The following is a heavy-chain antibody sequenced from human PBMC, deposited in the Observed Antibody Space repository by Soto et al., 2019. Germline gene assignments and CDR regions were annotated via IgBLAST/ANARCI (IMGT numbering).Heavy chain of an antibody. CDR3: AGEKTYYYGSGNENWFDP. D-gene: IGHD3-10*01. V-gene: IGHV4-34*01. J-gene: IGHJ5*02. CDR1: GGSFSGYY. CDR2: INHSGST. Sequence: SETLSLTCAVYGGSFSGYYWGWIRQPPGKGLEWIGEINHSGSTNYNPSLKSRVTISVDRSKNQFSLKLSSVTAADTAVYYCAGEKTYYYGSGNENWFDPWGQGTLVTVSS.